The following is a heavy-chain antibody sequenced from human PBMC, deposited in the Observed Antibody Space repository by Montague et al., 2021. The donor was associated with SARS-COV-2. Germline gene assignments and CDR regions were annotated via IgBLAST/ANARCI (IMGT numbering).Heavy chain of an antibody. J-gene: IGHJ4*02. CDR3: ARIPVGSKYYFDF. Sequence: CAISGDSVSRNSAAWNWIRQSPSRGLEWLGRTYHRSKWYNDYAESVKSRITIDPDTSKHQFSLHLNSVTPEDTAVYYCARIPVGSKYYFDFWGQGTLVTVSS. V-gene: IGHV6-1*01. D-gene: IGHD2-2*01. CDR2: TYHRSKWYN. CDR1: GDSVSRNSAA.